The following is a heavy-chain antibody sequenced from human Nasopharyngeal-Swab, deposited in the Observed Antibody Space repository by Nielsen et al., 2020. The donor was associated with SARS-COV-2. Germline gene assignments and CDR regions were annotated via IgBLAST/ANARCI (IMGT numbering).Heavy chain of an antibody. D-gene: IGHD5-18*01. J-gene: IGHJ4*02. CDR3: ARGGMDTGYYFDY. V-gene: IGHV3-7*01. Sequence: GESLKISCAASGFTYWMNWVRQAPGKGLEWVGNIGQDGGGKKYVDSVKGRFTISRDNANNLLYLQMNSLRVEDTAVYYCARGGMDTGYYFDYWGQGTLVTVSS. CDR1: GFTYW. CDR2: IGQDGGGK.